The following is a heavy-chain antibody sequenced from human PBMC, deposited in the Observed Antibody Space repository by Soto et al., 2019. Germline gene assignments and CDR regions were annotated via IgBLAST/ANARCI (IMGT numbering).Heavy chain of an antibody. V-gene: IGHV4-61*01. CDR1: GGSVSSGSYY. CDR3: ARDCVGTYYYDSSGYPNWFDP. CDR2: IYYSGST. Sequence: SETLSLTCTVSGGSVSSGSYYWSWIRQSPGKGLEWIGYIYYSGSTNYNPSLKSRVTISVDTSKNQFSLKLSSVTAADTAVYYCARDCVGTYYYDSSGYPNWFDPWGQGTLVTVSS. J-gene: IGHJ5*02. D-gene: IGHD3-22*01.